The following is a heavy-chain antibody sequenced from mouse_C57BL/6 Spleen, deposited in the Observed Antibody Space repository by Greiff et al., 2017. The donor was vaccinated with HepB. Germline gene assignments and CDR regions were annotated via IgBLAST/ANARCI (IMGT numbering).Heavy chain of an antibody. Sequence: QVQLQQPGAELVRPGTSVKLSCKASGYTFTSYWMHWVKQRPGQGLEWIGVIDPSDSYTNYNQKFKGKATLTVDTSSSTAYMQLSSLTSEDSAVYYCARSTYSNYPYWYFDVWGKGTTVTVSS. CDR3: ARSTYSNYPYWYFDV. D-gene: IGHD2-5*01. V-gene: IGHV1-59*01. CDR1: GYTFTSYW. CDR2: IDPSDSYT. J-gene: IGHJ1*03.